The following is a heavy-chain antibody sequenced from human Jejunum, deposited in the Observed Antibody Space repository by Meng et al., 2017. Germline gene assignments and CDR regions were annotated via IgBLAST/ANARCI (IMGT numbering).Heavy chain of an antibody. Sequence: GESLKISCAASGFTFSTYWMHWVRQAPGKGLVWVSRINIDGSTTDYADSVKGRFTISRDNAKNTLYLQVNSLRVEDTAVYYCARGTMDNWGQGALVTVSS. V-gene: IGHV3-74*01. CDR2: INIDGSTT. CDR3: ARGTMDN. J-gene: IGHJ4*02. D-gene: IGHD1-1*01. CDR1: GFTFSTYW.